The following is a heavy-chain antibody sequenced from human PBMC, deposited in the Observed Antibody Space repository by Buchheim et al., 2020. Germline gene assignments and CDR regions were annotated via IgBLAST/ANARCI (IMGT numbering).Heavy chain of an antibody. J-gene: IGHJ6*02. CDR1: GFTFSSYW. V-gene: IGHV3-7*01. CDR3: ARGTRDYYGMDV. Sequence: EVQLVESGGGLVQPGGSLRLSCAASGFTFSSYWMTWVRQAPGKGLEWVANIKEDGSEEYYVDSVKGRFTISRDNAMNSLFLQMGSLRAEDTAVYYCARGTRDYYGMDVWGQGTT. CDR2: IKEDGSEE.